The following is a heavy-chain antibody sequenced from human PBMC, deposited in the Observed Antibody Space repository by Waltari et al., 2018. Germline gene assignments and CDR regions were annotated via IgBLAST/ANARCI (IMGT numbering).Heavy chain of an antibody. D-gene: IGHD1-26*01. CDR2: ISWNSGSI. CDR3: ARGLSYYPDY. V-gene: IGHV3-9*01. CDR1: GFTFDDYA. Sequence: EVQLVESGGGLVQPGRSLRLSCAASGFTFDDYAMHWVRQAPGKGLEWVSGISWNSGSIGYADSVKGRVTISRDNAKNSLYLQMNSLRAEDTAVYYCARGLSYYPDYWGQGTLVTVSS. J-gene: IGHJ4*02.